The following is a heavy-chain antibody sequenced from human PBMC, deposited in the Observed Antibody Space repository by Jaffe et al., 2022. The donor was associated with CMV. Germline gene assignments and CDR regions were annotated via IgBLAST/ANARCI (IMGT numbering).Heavy chain of an antibody. Sequence: QLQLQESGPGLVKPSETLSLTCTVSGGSISSSSYYWGWIRQPPGKGLEWIGSIYYSGSTYYNPSLKSRVTISVDTSKNQFSLKLSSVTAADTAVYYCASSMIVVVITGDYFDYWGQGTLVTVSS. CDR1: GGSISSSSYY. J-gene: IGHJ4*02. CDR2: IYYSGST. CDR3: ASSMIVVVITGDYFDY. V-gene: IGHV4-39*01. D-gene: IGHD3-22*01.